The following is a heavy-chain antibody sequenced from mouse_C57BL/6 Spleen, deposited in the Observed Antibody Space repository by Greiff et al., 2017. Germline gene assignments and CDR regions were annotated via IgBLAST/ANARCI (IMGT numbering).Heavy chain of an antibody. J-gene: IGHJ4*01. Sequence: EVKLMESGGGLVKPGGSLKLSCAASGFTFSSYAMSWVRQTPEKRLEWVATISDGGSYTYYPDNVKGRFTLSRDNAKNNLYLQMSHLKSEDTAMYYCARRGEGYARDYWGQGTSVTVSS. CDR2: ISDGGSYT. CDR3: ARRGEGYARDY. V-gene: IGHV5-4*03. CDR1: GFTFSSYA.